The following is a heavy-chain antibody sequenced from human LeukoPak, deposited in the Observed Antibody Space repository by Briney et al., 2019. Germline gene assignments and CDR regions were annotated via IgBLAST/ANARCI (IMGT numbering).Heavy chain of an antibody. CDR1: GGSFSGYY. V-gene: IGHV4-34*01. J-gene: IGHJ4*02. Sequence: PSETLSLTCAVYGGSFSGYYWSWVRQPAGKGREWIGEINHSGSTNYNPSLKSRVTISVDTSKNQFSLKLSSVTAADTAVYYCASSGWYGRTTRQPDYWGQGTLVTVSS. CDR3: ASSGWYGRTTRQPDY. D-gene: IGHD6-19*01. CDR2: INHSGST.